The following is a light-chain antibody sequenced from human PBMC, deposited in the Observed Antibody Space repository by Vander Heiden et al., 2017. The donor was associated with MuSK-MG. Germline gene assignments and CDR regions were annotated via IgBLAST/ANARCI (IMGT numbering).Light chain of an antibody. CDR2: RNN. V-gene: IGLV1-44*01. CDR3: AAWDDSLNGVV. CDR1: SANIGSNT. J-gene: IGLJ2*01. Sequence: TISCSGSSANIGSNTVNWYQQLPGTAPKLLSERNNQRPSGVPDRFSGYRSGTSAYLDITGLQSEDEADYYCAAWDDSLNGVVFGGGTKMIVL.